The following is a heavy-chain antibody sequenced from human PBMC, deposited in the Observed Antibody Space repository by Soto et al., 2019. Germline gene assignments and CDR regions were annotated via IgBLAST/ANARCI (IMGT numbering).Heavy chain of an antibody. J-gene: IGHJ4*02. D-gene: IGHD3-22*01. CDR2: ISYTGSTI. Sequence: GGSLRLSCAASGFTFSNYEMNWVGQTPGKGLEWVSYISYTGSTIYYADSVRGRFTISRDNSKNSLYLQMNSLRAEDTAVYYCARGLRIYYDRSGLHYWGQGTMVTVSS. V-gene: IGHV3-48*03. CDR3: ARGLRIYYDRSGLHY. CDR1: GFTFSNYE.